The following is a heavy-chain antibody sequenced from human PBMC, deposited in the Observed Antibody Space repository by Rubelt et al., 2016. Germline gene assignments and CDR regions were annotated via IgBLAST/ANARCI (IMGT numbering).Heavy chain of an antibody. CDR3: ARGVVAATLDY. CDR2: IYSGGST. J-gene: IGHJ4*02. D-gene: IGHD2-15*01. Sequence: EVQLVESGGGLIQPGGSLRLSCAASGFTVSSNYMSWVRQAPGKGLEWVSVIYSGGSTYYADSVKGRFTISRDNSKITRYLQMNSLRAEDTAVYYCARGVVAATLDYWGQGTLVTVSS. V-gene: IGHV3-53*01. CDR1: GFTVSSNY.